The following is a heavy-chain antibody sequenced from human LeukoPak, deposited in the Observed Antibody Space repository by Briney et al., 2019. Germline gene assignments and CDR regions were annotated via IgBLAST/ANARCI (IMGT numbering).Heavy chain of an antibody. CDR3: ARPASRGGNLGAFDI. Sequence: PGESLKISCKGSGYSFTSYWIGWVRQMPGKGLEWMGIIYPGDSDTRYSPSFQGQVTISADKSISTAYLQWSSLKASDTAMYYCARPASRGGNLGAFDIWGQGTMVTVSS. CDR2: IYPGDSDT. J-gene: IGHJ3*02. CDR1: GYSFTSYW. D-gene: IGHD4-23*01. V-gene: IGHV5-51*01.